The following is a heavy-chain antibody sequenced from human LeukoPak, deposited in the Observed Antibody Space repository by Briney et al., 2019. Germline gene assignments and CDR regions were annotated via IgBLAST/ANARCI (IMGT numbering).Heavy chain of an antibody. CDR3: VRDRPHNWFDP. CDR2: INPSGGST. V-gene: IGHV1-46*01. J-gene: IGHJ5*02. CDR1: GYTFTSYY. Sequence: ASVKVSCKASGYTFTSYYMHWVRQAPGQGLEWMGIINPSGGSTSYAQKFRGRVTMTRDTSITTAYMELNRLTSDDTAVYYCVRDRPHNWFDPWGQGTLVTVSS.